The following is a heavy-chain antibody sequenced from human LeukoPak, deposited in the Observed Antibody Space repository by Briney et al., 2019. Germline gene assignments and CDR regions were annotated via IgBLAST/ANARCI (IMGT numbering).Heavy chain of an antibody. D-gene: IGHD4-17*01. J-gene: IGHJ4*02. CDR1: GFTFSSYE. V-gene: IGHV3-48*03. Sequence: PGGSLRLSCAASGFTFSSYEMNWVRQAPGKGLEWVSYISSSGSTIYYADSVKGRFTISRDNAKNSLYLQMNSLRAGHTAVYYCARGGDDYGDYGAGFDYWGQGTLVTVSS. CDR3: ARGGDDYGDYGAGFDY. CDR2: ISSSGSTI.